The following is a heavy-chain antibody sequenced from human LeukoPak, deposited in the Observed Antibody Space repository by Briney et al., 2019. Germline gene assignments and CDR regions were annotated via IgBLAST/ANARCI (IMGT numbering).Heavy chain of an antibody. J-gene: IGHJ4*02. CDR2: ISGGGGST. CDR1: GFTFTSYS. D-gene: IGHD1-26*01. Sequence: GGSLRLSCAASGFTFTSYSMNWVCQAPGKGLEWVSTISGGGGSTYYADSVKGRFTISRDNSKSTLYLQVNSLRAEDTAVYYCAKGGKWDVTPFDYWGQGTLVTVSS. V-gene: IGHV3-23*01. CDR3: AKGGKWDVTPFDY.